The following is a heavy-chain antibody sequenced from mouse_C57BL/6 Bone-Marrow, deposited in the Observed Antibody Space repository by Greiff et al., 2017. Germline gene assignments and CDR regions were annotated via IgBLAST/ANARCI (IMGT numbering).Heavy chain of an antibody. Sequence: QVQLQQSGAELVKPGASVKMSCKASGYTFTSYWITWVKQRPGQGLEWIGDIYPGSGSTNYNEKFKSKATLTVDTSSSTAYMQLSSLTSEDSAVYYCARRRGHYYGSSLYYAMDYWGQGTSVTVSS. CDR3: ARRRGHYYGSSLYYAMDY. V-gene: IGHV1-55*01. J-gene: IGHJ4*01. D-gene: IGHD1-1*01. CDR1: GYTFTSYW. CDR2: IYPGSGST.